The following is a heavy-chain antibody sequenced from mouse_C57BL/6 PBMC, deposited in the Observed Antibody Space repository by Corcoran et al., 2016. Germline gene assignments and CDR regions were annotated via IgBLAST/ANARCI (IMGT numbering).Heavy chain of an antibody. CDR3: ARGTTVVATNFDY. CDR1: GYTFTTYG. D-gene: IGHD1-1*01. Sequence: QIQLVQSGPELKKPGETVKISCKASGYTFTTYGMSWVKQAPGKGLKWMGWINTYSGVPTYADDFKGRFAFSLETSASTAYLQINNLKNEDTATYFCARGTTVVATNFDYWGQGTTLTVSS. CDR2: INTYSGVP. V-gene: IGHV9-3*01. J-gene: IGHJ2*01.